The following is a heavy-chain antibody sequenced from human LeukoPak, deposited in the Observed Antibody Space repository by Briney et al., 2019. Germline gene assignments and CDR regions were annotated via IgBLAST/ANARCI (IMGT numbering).Heavy chain of an antibody. CDR3: AKGGLTAMAPKGAFDI. CDR1: GFTFSSYG. D-gene: IGHD5-18*01. CDR2: IRYDGSNK. V-gene: IGHV3-30*02. Sequence: GGSLRLSCAAAGFTFSSYGMHWVRQALGKGLEWVAFIRYDGSNKYYADSVKGRFTISRDNSKNTLYLQMNSLRAEDTAVYYCAKGGLTAMAPKGAFDIWGQGTMFTVSS. J-gene: IGHJ3*02.